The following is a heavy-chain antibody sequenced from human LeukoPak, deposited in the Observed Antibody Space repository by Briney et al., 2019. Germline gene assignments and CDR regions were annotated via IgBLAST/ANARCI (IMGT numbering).Heavy chain of an antibody. J-gene: IGHJ4*02. CDR1: GGSFSSYF. CDR3: ARGDYDILTGYPLSDY. CDR2: INHSGTT. D-gene: IGHD3-9*01. V-gene: IGHV4-34*01. Sequence: SETLSLTCAGYGGSFSSYFWTWIRQTPGKGLEWIGEINHSGTTNYNPSLKSRVTISVDTSKNQFSLKLSSVTAADTAVYYCARGDYDILTGYPLSDYWGQGTLVTVSS.